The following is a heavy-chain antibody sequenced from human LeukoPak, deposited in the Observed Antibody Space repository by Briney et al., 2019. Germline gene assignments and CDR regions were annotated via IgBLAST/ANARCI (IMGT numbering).Heavy chain of an antibody. Sequence: SETLSLTCTVSGGXISSYFCSWIRQPPGKGLEWIGFIYYSGSTNYNPSLKSRVTISVDTSKNQFSLKLTSVTAADTAVYYCATERPSVRGVIHDAFDIWGQGTMVTVSS. V-gene: IGHV4-59*01. CDR2: IYYSGST. CDR1: GGXISSYF. D-gene: IGHD3-10*01. CDR3: ATERPSVRGVIHDAFDI. J-gene: IGHJ3*02.